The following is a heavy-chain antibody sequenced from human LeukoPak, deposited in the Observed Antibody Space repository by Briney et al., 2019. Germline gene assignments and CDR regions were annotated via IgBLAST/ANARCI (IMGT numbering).Heavy chain of an antibody. D-gene: IGHD3-22*01. CDR1: GYTFTNYC. J-gene: IGHJ4*02. CDR2: ICANSGNT. Sequence: SVKVSYKASGYTFTNYCLFWLPQAPAQGLEGMGWICANSGNTNYAQKLQGRVTMTTVTSTSTVYMELESLRSDDTAVYYCAISQGSYYDTSGYLGGDYWGQGTLITVSS. CDR3: AISQGSYYDTSGYLGGDY. V-gene: IGHV1-18*01.